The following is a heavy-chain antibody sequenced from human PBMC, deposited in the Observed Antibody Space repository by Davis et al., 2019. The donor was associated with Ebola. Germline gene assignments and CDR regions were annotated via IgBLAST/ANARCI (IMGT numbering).Heavy chain of an antibody. CDR1: GGTFRSYG. V-gene: IGHV1-69*13. Sequence: SVKVSCKASGGTFRSYGITWIRQAPGQGLEWMGGLIPMFGTPTYAQKFQGRVTITADESTSTAYMELSSLRSEDTAMYYCARDRYSDGSGYFFEQSHWGQGTLVTVSS. D-gene: IGHD3-22*01. CDR3: ARDRYSDGSGYFFEQSH. CDR2: LIPMFGTP. J-gene: IGHJ4*02.